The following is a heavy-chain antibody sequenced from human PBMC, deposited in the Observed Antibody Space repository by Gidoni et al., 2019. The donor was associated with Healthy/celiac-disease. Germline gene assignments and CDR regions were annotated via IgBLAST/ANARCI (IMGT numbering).Heavy chain of an antibody. Sequence: EVQLVESGGGLVQPGWSLRLSSAASGFTFDDYAMHWVRQAPGKGLEWVSGISWNSGSIGYADSVKGRFTISRDNAKNSLYLQMNSLRAEDTALYYCAKDMAGAPDGFDYWGQGTLVTVSS. CDR3: AKDMAGAPDGFDY. D-gene: IGHD1-26*01. CDR1: GFTFDDYA. J-gene: IGHJ4*02. CDR2: ISWNSGSI. V-gene: IGHV3-9*01.